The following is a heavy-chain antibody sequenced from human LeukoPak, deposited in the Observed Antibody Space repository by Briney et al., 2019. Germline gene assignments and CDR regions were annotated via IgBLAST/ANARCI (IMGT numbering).Heavy chain of an antibody. D-gene: IGHD6-6*01. J-gene: IGHJ3*02. CDR1: GGSFSGYY. CDR3: AREGLAARRGAFDI. CDR2: VYYSGNT. Sequence: SETLSLTCAVYGGSFSGYYWNWIRQAPGKGLEWIGYVYYSGNTNYNPSLRSRVTISIDTSKNQFSLNLKSVTAADTAIYYCAREGLAARRGAFDIWGQGTVVSVSS. V-gene: IGHV4-59*01.